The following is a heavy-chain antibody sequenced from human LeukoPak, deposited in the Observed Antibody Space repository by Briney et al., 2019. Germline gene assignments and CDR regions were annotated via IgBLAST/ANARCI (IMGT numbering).Heavy chain of an antibody. D-gene: IGHD2-15*01. Sequence: PGGSLRLSCAASGFTFSRYWMSWVRQAPGKGLEWVANIKEDGSEKYSVDSVKGRFTISRDNAKNSLYLQMNSLRVEDTAVYYCASVGAPRDFDYWGQGTLVTVSS. CDR2: IKEDGSEK. CDR3: ASVGAPRDFDY. V-gene: IGHV3-7*01. J-gene: IGHJ4*02. CDR1: GFTFSRYW.